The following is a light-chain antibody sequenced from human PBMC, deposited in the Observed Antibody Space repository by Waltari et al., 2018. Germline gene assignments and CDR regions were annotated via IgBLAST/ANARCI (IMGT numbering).Light chain of an antibody. CDR3: ALYMGSGIWV. V-gene: IGLV8-61*01. CDR1: SGSVSTSSY. CDR2: KGN. J-gene: IGLJ3*02. Sequence: QTVVTQEPSLSVSPGGTVTLPCTLSSGSVSTSSYATWYQQTPGQPPRTLVYKGNARSSGVPDRFSGSILGNKAALTITGAQADDESDYYCALYMGSGIWVFGGGTKLTVL.